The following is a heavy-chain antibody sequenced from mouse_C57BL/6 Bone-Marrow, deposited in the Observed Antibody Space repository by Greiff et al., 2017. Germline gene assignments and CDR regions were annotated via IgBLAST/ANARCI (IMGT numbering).Heavy chain of an antibody. CDR1: GYTFTSYT. CDR3: ARGLRNFDY. CDR2: INPSSGYT. V-gene: IGHV1-4*01. Sequence: VMLVESGAELARPGASVKMSCKASGYTFTSYTMHWVKQRPGQGLEWIGYINPSSGYTKYNQKFKDKATLTADKSSSTAYMQLSSLTSEDSAVYYCARGLRNFDYWGQGTTLTVSS. D-gene: IGHD1-1*01. J-gene: IGHJ2*01.